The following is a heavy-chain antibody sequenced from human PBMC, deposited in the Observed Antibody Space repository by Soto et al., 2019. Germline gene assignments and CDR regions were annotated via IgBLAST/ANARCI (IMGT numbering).Heavy chain of an antibody. CDR3: GRGRSGQIVVFY. Sequence: ASEKVSCKASGYTFPGHYIHLLLQAPEQGPEWMGEIGPESGATRYAQKFQGRVTMTRDTSITTVYMELKNLSPDDTAVYYCGRGRSGQIVVFYWGQGTPVTVSS. V-gene: IGHV1-2*02. D-gene: IGHD1-26*01. J-gene: IGHJ4*02. CDR2: IGPESGAT. CDR1: GYTFPGHY.